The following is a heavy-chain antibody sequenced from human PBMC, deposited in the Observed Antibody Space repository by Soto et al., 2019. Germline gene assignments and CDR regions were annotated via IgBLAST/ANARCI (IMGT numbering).Heavy chain of an antibody. Sequence: QVQLQEAGPGLVKPSETLSLTCTVSGDSISSFYWSWLRQPPGKGLEWIGYIYYSGSTNYNPSLKSRVTISVDTSKNQFSLKMSSVTAADTAVYYCARHGDGITGATGYLRSFDYWGQGTLVTVSS. CDR1: GDSISSFY. CDR3: ARHGDGITGATGYLRSFDY. CDR2: IYYSGST. J-gene: IGHJ4*02. V-gene: IGHV4-59*08. D-gene: IGHD1-20*01.